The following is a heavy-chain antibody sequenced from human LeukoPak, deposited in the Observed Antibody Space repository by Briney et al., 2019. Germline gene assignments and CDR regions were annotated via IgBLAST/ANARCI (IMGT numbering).Heavy chain of an antibody. J-gene: IGHJ4*02. CDR1: GFTFSSYA. V-gene: IGHV3-23*01. Sequence: GGSLRLSCAASGFTFSSYAMSWVRRAPGKGLEWVSAISGSGGSTYYADSVKGRFIISRDNSKNTVSLQMNSLRAEDTAVYYCARVGTSYCSTRYGCYPVWYFDNWGQGTLVTVSA. D-gene: IGHD2-2*01. CDR3: ARVGTSYCSTRYGCYPVWYFDN. CDR2: ISGSGGST.